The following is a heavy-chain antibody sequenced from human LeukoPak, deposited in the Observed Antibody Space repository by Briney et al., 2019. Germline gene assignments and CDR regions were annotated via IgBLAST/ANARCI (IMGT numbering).Heavy chain of an antibody. CDR2: ISSSSSTI. D-gene: IGHD2-15*01. V-gene: IGHV3-48*02. J-gene: IGHJ4*02. CDR1: GFTFSSYS. CDR3: ASAPIVVVVAATRPFDY. Sequence: PGGSLRLSCAASGFTFSSYSMNWVHQAPGKGLEWVSYISSSSSTIYYADSVKGRFTISRDNAKNSLYLQMNSLRDEDTAVYYCASAPIVVVVAATRPFDYWGQGTLVTVSS.